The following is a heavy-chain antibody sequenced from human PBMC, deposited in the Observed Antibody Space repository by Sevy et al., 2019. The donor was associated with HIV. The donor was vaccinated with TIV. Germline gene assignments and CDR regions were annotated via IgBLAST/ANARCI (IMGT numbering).Heavy chain of an antibody. CDR1: GFTFSKYS. V-gene: IGHV3-23*01. D-gene: IGHD2-8*01. Sequence: GGSLRLSCAASGFTFSKYSMSWVRQAPGKGLEWVSTLSFGCGRINYADSVKGRFTISRDDSKNTLYLQMNSLRADDTAVYYCAREGCTKPHDYWGQGTRVTVSS. J-gene: IGHJ4*02. CDR2: LSFGCGRI. CDR3: AREGCTKPHDY.